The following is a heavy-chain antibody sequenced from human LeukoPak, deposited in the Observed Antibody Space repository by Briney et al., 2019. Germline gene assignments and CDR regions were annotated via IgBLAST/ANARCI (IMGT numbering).Heavy chain of an antibody. D-gene: IGHD3-10*01. Sequence: ASVKVSCKASGYTFTSYAMNWVRQAPGQGLEWMGWINAGNGNTKYSQKFQGRVTITRDTSASTAYMELSSLRSEDTAVYYCARDRLVRGVNPFDYWGQGTLVTVSS. V-gene: IGHV1-3*01. CDR3: ARDRLVRGVNPFDY. CDR1: GYTFTSYA. J-gene: IGHJ4*02. CDR2: INAGNGNT.